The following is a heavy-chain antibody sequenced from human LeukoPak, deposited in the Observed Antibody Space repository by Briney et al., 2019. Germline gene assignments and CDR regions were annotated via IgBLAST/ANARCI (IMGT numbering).Heavy chain of an antibody. Sequence: SETLSHTCTVSGGSISTFYWSWLRQPPGKGLEWIGYIYYSGSTNYNPSLKSRVTISVDTSKNQFSLRLSSVTAADTAVYHCAREDPQTTVPEGLDVWGQGTTVTVSS. CDR1: GGSISTFY. V-gene: IGHV4-59*01. J-gene: IGHJ6*02. CDR2: IYYSGST. D-gene: IGHD4-17*01. CDR3: AREDPQTTVPEGLDV.